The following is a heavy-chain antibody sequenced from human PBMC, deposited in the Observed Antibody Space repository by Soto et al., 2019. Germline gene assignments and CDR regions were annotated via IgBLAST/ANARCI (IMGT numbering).Heavy chain of an antibody. J-gene: IGHJ4*02. CDR2: IGGGGIGS. CDR1: GYNFGSYA. CDR3: AKDPRLELRGVDS. Sequence: GGSLRLSCVASGYNFGSYAMMWVRQAPEKGLEWISTIGGGGIGSYYADSVKGRFTISRDNSKNTLYLQMNSLRAEDTGVYYCAKDPRLELRGVDSWGQGTQVTVSS. V-gene: IGHV3-23*01. D-gene: IGHD1-7*01.